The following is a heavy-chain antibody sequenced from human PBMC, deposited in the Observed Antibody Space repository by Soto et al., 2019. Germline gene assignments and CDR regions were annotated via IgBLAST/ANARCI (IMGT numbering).Heavy chain of an antibody. J-gene: IGHJ4*02. CDR1: GGSVSDKTYY. V-gene: IGHV4-61*01. CDR2: VYYSGTT. D-gene: IGHD4-17*01. CDR3: ARTTAVPNTLRSRYFFDY. Sequence: PSETLSLTCSVSGGSVSDKTYYWSWIRQPPGKRLEWIGYVYYSGTTNYNPSLKIRVTISVDLSKNRFSLRLSSVTTADTALYYCARTTAVPNTLRSRYFFDYWGQGNLVTVSS.